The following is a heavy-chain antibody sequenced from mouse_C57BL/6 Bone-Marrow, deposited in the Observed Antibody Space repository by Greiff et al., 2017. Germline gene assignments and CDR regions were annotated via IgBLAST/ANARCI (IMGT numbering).Heavy chain of an antibody. Sequence: DVKLVASGGGLVQPGGSLSLSCAASGFTFTDYYMSWVRQPPGKALEWLGFIRNKANGYTTEYSASVKGRFTISRDNSQSILYLQMNALRAEDSATYYCARSHTTGDYYAMDYWGQGTSVTVSS. CDR2: IRNKANGYTT. CDR3: ARSHTTGDYYAMDY. D-gene: IGHD2-12*01. J-gene: IGHJ4*01. V-gene: IGHV7-3*01. CDR1: GFTFTDYY.